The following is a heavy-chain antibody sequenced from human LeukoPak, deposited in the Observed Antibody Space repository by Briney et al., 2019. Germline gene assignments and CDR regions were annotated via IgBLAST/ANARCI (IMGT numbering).Heavy chain of an antibody. D-gene: IGHD3-10*01. V-gene: IGHV3-48*01. Sequence: PGGSLRLSCAASGFTFSSYGMTWVRQAPGKGLEWVSYISSSSSTIYYADSVKGRFTISRDNSKNTLYLQMNSLRAEDTAVYYCARAKVAGYYGSGENWFDPWGQGTLVTVSS. J-gene: IGHJ5*02. CDR2: ISSSSSTI. CDR3: ARAKVAGYYGSGENWFDP. CDR1: GFTFSSYG.